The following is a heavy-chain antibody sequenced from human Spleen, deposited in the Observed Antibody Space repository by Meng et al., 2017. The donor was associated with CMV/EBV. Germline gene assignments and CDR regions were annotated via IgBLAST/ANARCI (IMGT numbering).Heavy chain of an antibody. CDR3: ARQGYCSSISCPLFDY. CDR2: IYYSGST. V-gene: IGHV4-39*01. D-gene: IGHD2-2*01. CDR1: GGSISSSSYY. J-gene: IGHJ4*02. Sequence: SETLSLTCTVSGGSISSSSYYWGWIRQPPGRGLEWIGSIYYSGSTYYNPSLKRRVTISVDTAKNQFSLKLSSVTAADTAVYYCARQGYCSSISCPLFDYYGQGTLVTVSS.